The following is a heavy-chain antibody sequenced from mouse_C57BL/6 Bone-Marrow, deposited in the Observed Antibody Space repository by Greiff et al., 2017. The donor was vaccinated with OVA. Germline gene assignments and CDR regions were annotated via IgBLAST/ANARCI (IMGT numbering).Heavy chain of an antibody. J-gene: IGHJ4*01. CDR3: TRYSYYYGSSNYAMDY. CDR1: GYTFTSYW. V-gene: IGHV1-5*01. D-gene: IGHD1-1*01. CDR2: IYPGNSDT. Sequence: EVQRVESGTVLARPGASVKMSCKTSGYTFTSYWMHWVKQRPGQGLEWIGAIYPGNSDTSYNQKFKGKAKLTAVTSASTAYMELSSLTNEDSAVYYCTRYSYYYGSSNYAMDYWGQGTSVTVSS.